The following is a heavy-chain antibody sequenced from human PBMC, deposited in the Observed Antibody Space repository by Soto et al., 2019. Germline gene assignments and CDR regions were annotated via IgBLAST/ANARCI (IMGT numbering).Heavy chain of an antibody. CDR2: IWYDGSDK. Sequence: QMQLVESGGGVVQPGTSLRLSCAASGFTFSNYAMHWVRQAPGKGLEWVTIIWYDGSDKNYGDSVKGRFTISRDNSKNRQYLQMNSLRVEDTAVYYCARDSGGDYHNYYMDVWGKGTTVTVSS. J-gene: IGHJ6*03. D-gene: IGHD4-17*01. CDR1: GFTFSNYA. CDR3: ARDSGGDYHNYYMDV. V-gene: IGHV3-33*01.